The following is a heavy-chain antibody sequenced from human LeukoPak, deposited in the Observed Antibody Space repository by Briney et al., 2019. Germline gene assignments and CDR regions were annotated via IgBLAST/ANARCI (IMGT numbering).Heavy chain of an antibody. D-gene: IGHD3/OR15-3a*01. Sequence: AGGSLRLSCAVSGFRVSDYYMSRVRQAPGKGLEWVGLIRDSGEAFYADFARGRFAISRDESENTLYLQMNSLRVEDTAVYFCARDRAANQDWVEFDPWGQGTPVIVSS. CDR3: ARDRAANQDWVEFDP. CDR1: GFRVSDYY. V-gene: IGHV3-66*03. J-gene: IGHJ5*02. CDR2: IRDSGEA.